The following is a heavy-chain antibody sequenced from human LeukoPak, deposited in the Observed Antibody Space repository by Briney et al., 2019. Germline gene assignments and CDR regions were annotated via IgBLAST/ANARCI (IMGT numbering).Heavy chain of an antibody. Sequence: PGGSLRLSCAASGFTFSSYGMHWVRQAPGKGLEWVAFIRYDGSNTYHADSVKGRFTISRDNSKNTLYLQMNSLRAEEMAVYYCASNRDGKFDYWGQGTLVTVSS. J-gene: IGHJ4*02. D-gene: IGHD5-24*01. CDR3: ASNRDGKFDY. V-gene: IGHV3-30*02. CDR1: GFTFSSYG. CDR2: IRYDGSNT.